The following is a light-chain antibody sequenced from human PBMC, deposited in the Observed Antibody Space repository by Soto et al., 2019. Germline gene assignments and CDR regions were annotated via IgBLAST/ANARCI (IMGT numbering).Light chain of an antibody. CDR2: YDR. J-gene: IGLJ2*01. CDR3: QVWDSSSDHVI. CDR1: SIGSKS. V-gene: IGLV3-21*04. Sequence: SYELTQPPSVALAPGQTASITCGGNSIGSKSVHWYQQKPGQSPIEVIYYDRDRPSGSPERFAGSNSGNTATLTIGRVEAGDEADYYCQVWDSSSDHVIFGGGIKLTVL.